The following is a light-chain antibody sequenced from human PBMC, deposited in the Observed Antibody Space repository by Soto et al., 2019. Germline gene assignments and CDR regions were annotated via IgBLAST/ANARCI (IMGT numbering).Light chain of an antibody. Sequence: QSALTQPPSASGSPGQSVTISCTGTSGDVGGYNFVSWYQHQPGKAPKLMIFAVSQRPSGVPDRFSGSKSGNTASLTVSGLQAEDEADSYCSSYAGSNNVIFGGGTKLTVL. V-gene: IGLV2-8*01. CDR1: SGDVGGYNF. J-gene: IGLJ2*01. CDR2: AVS. CDR3: SSYAGSNNVI.